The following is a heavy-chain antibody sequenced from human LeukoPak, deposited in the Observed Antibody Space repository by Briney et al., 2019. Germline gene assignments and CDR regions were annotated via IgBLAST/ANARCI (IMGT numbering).Heavy chain of an antibody. CDR3: TSWGDTTAEYFQR. CDR1: GFTFSSYG. D-gene: IGHD2-21*02. CDR2: INPDGRDT. J-gene: IGHJ1*01. Sequence: GGSLRLSCAASGFTFSSYGMHWVRRAPGKGLEWVVHINPDGRDTYYVDSVKGRFTISRDNAQNSMYLQMNSLRVEDTAVYYCTSWGDTTAEYFQRWGQGTLVTVSS. V-gene: IGHV3-7*01.